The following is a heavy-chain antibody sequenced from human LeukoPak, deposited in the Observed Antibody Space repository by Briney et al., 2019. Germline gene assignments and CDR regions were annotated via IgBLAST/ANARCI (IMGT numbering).Heavy chain of an antibody. CDR2: IKSKTDRGTT. Sequence: GGSLTLSCAASGFTFSNAWMSWVRQPPGEGLEWDGRIKSKTDRGTTDYSTPVKGRFTISRDDSKHTLYLQMNSLKTEATAVYYCTTEDTSIAVAGLDYWGQGTLVTVSS. CDR3: TTEDTSIAVAGLDY. CDR1: GFTFSNAW. V-gene: IGHV3-15*01. J-gene: IGHJ4*02. D-gene: IGHD6-19*01.